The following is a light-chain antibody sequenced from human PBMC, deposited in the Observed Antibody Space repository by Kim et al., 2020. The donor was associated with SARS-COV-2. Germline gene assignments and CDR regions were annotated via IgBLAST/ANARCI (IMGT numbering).Light chain of an antibody. Sequence: SESVGDRITITCRASQSISIWLAWHQQKPGKAPKVLIYKASNLGSGVPSRFSGSGSGTEFTLAISSLHPDDFATYYCQQYITYPYTFGQGTKLEI. CDR1: QSISIW. J-gene: IGKJ2*01. V-gene: IGKV1-5*03. CDR3: QQYITYPYT. CDR2: KAS.